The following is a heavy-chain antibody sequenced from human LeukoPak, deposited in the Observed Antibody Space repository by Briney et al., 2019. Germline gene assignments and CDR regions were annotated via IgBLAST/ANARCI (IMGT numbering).Heavy chain of an antibody. Sequence: KPSETLSLTCTVSGGSISSSSYYWGWIRQPPGKGLEWIGSIYYSGSTYYNPPLKSRVTISVDTSKNQFSLKLSSVTAADTAVYYCARDGYGDWYYWGQGTLVTVSS. CDR1: GGSISSSSYY. D-gene: IGHD4-17*01. CDR2: IYYSGST. CDR3: ARDGYGDWYY. J-gene: IGHJ4*02. V-gene: IGHV4-39*07.